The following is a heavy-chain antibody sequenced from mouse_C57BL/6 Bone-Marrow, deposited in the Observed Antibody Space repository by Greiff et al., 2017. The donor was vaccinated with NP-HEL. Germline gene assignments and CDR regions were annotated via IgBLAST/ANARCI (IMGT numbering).Heavy chain of an antibody. J-gene: IGHJ2*01. Sequence: VKLVESGAELARPGASVKLSCKASGYTFTSYGISWVKQRTGQGLEWIGEIYPRSGNTYYNEKFKGKATLTADKSSSTAYMELRSLTSEDSAVYFWTREEHYGGQGTTLTVSS. V-gene: IGHV1-81*01. CDR3: TREEHY. CDR1: GYTFTSYG. CDR2: IYPRSGNT.